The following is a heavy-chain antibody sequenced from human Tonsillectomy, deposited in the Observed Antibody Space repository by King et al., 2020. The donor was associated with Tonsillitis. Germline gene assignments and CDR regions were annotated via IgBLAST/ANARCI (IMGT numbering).Heavy chain of an antibody. Sequence: VQLVESGGDVVQPGRSLRLSCAASGFTFSGYAMHWVRQAPGKGLEWVAVISYDGSNKYYADSVKGRFTISRDNSKNTPYLQMNSLRADDTAVYYCARGPLIDDYGSGSYYHIWGQGTLVTVSS. CDR3: ARGPLIDDYGSGSYYHI. CDR2: ISYDGSNK. D-gene: IGHD3-10*01. CDR1: GFTFSGYA. V-gene: IGHV3-30*04. J-gene: IGHJ4*02.